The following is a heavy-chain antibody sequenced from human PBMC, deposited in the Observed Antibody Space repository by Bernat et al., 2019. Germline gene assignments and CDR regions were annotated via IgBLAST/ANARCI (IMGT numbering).Heavy chain of an antibody. CDR2: IKQDGSEK. CDR3: ATRPRQPES. Sequence: EVQLVESGGGLVQPGGSLRLSCTASGFTFSTYWMTWVRQAPGKGLEWVASIKQDGSEKYYLDTVKGRFTIPREKTTNSLYLKMNGLRGEDTAVYYCATRPRQPESWGQGTLVTVSS. V-gene: IGHV3-7*01. CDR1: GFTFSTYW. D-gene: IGHD6-13*01. J-gene: IGHJ4*02.